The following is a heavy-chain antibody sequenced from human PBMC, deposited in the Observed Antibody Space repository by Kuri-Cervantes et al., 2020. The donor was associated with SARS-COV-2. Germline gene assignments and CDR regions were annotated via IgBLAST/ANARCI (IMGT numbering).Heavy chain of an antibody. V-gene: IGHV3-30-3*01. J-gene: IGHJ4*02. D-gene: IGHD5-24*01. CDR2: ISYDGSNK. Sequence: GESLKISCAASGFTFSSYAMHRVRQAPGKGLEWVAVISYDGSNKYYADSVKGRFTISRDNSKNTLYLQMNSLRAEDTAVYYCARDPRRWLQISVSYFDYWGQGTLVTVSS. CDR3: ARDPRRWLQISVSYFDY. CDR1: GFTFSSYA.